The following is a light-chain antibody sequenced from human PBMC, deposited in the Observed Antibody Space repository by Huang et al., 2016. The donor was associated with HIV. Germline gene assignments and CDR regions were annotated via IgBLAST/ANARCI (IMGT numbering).Light chain of an antibody. Sequence: EIELTQSPATLSLSPGERVTLSCRASQSVGNSLAWYQQKPGQAPRLLIYSASNRATGFPAMFSGRGSGTDFTLTISTLEPEDFAVYYCQQRGDWPLTFGGGTKVEIK. CDR3: QQRGDWPLT. CDR1: QSVGNS. J-gene: IGKJ4*01. V-gene: IGKV3-11*01. CDR2: SAS.